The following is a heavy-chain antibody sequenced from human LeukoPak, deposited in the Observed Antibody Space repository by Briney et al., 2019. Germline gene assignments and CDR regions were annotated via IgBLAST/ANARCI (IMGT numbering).Heavy chain of an antibody. CDR1: GHSVIRRGSG. J-gene: IGHJ1*01. CDR2: IYYSGST. CDR3: ARRRDSDGNGYLQ. V-gene: IGHV4-39*01. Sequence: SERLSLTCSVSGHSVIRRGSGWDWIRQPPGKGLEWIGTIYYSGSTYYSPSLKSRVTKSVDTSNNKFSLTLRSVTTPDTAVYYWARRRDSDGNGYLQWGQGTLLSVSS. D-gene: IGHD3-22*01.